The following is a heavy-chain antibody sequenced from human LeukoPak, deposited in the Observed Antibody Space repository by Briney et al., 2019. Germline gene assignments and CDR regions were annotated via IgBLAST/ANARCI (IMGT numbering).Heavy chain of an antibody. V-gene: IGHV3-48*01. J-gene: IGHJ4*02. CDR1: GFPFNNEH. CDR3: LKSVDF. D-gene: IGHD6-6*01. CDR2: INPESTNI. Sequence: GGSLRLSCEGSGFPFNNEHMNWVRQTPGKGLEWVAYINPESTNIFYADSVKGRFTLSRDNAKSSMFLQMNSLRVEDTAVYYRLKSVDFWGQGILVTVSP.